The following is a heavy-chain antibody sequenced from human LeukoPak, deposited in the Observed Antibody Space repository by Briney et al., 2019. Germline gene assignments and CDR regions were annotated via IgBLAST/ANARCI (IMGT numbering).Heavy chain of an antibody. CDR2: IYVSGST. D-gene: IGHD3-22*01. V-gene: IGHV4-4*07. CDR3: AKDLQTMVVGGAFDI. J-gene: IGHJ3*02. CDR1: GGSISSYY. Sequence: SETLSLTCTVSGGSISSYYWNWIRQPAGKGLEWIGRIYVSGSTNYNPSLKSRVTMSVDTSKNQFSLKLSSVTAADTAVYYCAKDLQTMVVGGAFDIWGQGTMVTVSS.